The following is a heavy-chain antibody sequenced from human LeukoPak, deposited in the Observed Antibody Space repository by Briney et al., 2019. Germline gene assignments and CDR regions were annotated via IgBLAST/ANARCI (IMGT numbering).Heavy chain of an antibody. CDR3: AKGGYSSGWFCSDFDY. D-gene: IGHD6-19*01. CDR1: GFTFSSYA. J-gene: IGHJ4*02. Sequence: PGRSLRLSCAASGFTFSSYAMHWVRQAPGKGLEWVAVISYDGSNKYYADSVKGRFTISRDNSKNTLYLQMNSLRAEETAVYYCAKGGYSSGWFCSDFDYWGQGTLVTVSS. CDR2: ISYDGSNK. V-gene: IGHV3-30*04.